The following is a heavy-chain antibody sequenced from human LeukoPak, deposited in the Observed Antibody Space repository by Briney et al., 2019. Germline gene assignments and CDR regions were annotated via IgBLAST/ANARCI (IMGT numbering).Heavy chain of an antibody. CDR1: GGSISSGSYY. CDR2: IYTSGST. CDR3: ARDYDILTGYHSNWFDP. D-gene: IGHD3-9*01. J-gene: IGHJ5*02. Sequence: PSETLSLTCTVSGGSISSGSYYWSWIRQPAGKGLEWIGRIYTSGSTNYNPSLKSRVTISVDASKNQFSLKLSSVTAADTAVYYCARDYDILTGYHSNWFDPWGQGTLVTVSS. V-gene: IGHV4-61*02.